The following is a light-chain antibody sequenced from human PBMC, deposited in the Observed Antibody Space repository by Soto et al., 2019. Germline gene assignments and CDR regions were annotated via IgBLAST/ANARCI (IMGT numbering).Light chain of an antibody. CDR3: QQYNRYSLT. J-gene: IGKJ4*01. CDR2: DGS. CDR1: QSISSW. Sequence: DIQMTQSPSTLSASVGDRVTITCRASQSISSWLAWYQQKPGKAPKLLIYDGSSLESGVPSWFSGSASGTEFTLTISGLQPNDFAPYHCQQYNRYSLTFGGGTKVEIK. V-gene: IGKV1-5*01.